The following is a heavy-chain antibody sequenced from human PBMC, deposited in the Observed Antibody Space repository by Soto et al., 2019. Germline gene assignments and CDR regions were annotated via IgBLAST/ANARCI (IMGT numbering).Heavy chain of an antibody. J-gene: IGHJ5*02. Sequence: PSETLSLTCTVSGDSISSSRYYWGWIRQSPGKGLEWIGSVYYSGTTYYNPSLKSRVTISVDTSKNQFSLTLNSVTAADTAVFYCARQAPILGDSNVWFDTWGQGTLVNVSS. CDR1: GDSISSSRYY. CDR2: VYYSGTT. V-gene: IGHV4-39*01. CDR3: ARQAPILGDSNVWFDT. D-gene: IGHD3-22*01.